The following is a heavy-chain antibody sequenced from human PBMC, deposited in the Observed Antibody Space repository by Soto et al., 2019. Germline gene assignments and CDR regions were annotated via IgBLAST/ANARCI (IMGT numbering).Heavy chain of an antibody. D-gene: IGHD5-12*01. CDR2: ISGSGRTT. CDR3: AKGVTTIVATGSWFDH. Sequence: GGSLRLSCAVSGFTFNSYAMNWVRQAPGKGLEWVSSISGSGRTTYYADAVKGRFTISRDKSKNTLFLQMNSLRAEDTAVYYFAKGVTTIVATGSWFDHWGQGTLVTVSS. CDR1: GFTFNSYA. J-gene: IGHJ5*02. V-gene: IGHV3-23*01.